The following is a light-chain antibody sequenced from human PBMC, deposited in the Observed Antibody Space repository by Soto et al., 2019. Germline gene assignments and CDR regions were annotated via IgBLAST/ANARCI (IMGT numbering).Light chain of an antibody. Sequence: QSVLTQPPSVAAAPGQKGTISCSASSSNSGSNYVAWYQHSAGTGPTLLIYDKIKRYPGSPDRFSGSKSGTSATLDITGLQPGDEADYYCGTSDTDLSAAHYAFGTGTKVTVL. CDR3: GTSDTDLSAAHYA. CDR2: DKI. J-gene: IGLJ1*01. V-gene: IGLV1-51*01. CDR1: SSNSGSNY.